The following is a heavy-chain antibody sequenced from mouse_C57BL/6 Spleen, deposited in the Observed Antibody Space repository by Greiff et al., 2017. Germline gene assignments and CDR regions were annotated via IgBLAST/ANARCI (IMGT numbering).Heavy chain of an antibody. J-gene: IGHJ1*03. CDR2: INPSSGYT. CDR1: GYTFTSYT. V-gene: IGHV1-4*01. Sequence: QVQLQQSGAELARPGASVQMSCKASGYTFTSYTMHWVKQRPGQGLEWIGYINPSSGYTKYNQKFKDKATLTADKSSSTAYMQLSSLTSEDSAVYYCAREGYYGSSYARYFDVWGTGTTVTVSS. CDR3: AREGYYGSSYARYFDV. D-gene: IGHD1-1*01.